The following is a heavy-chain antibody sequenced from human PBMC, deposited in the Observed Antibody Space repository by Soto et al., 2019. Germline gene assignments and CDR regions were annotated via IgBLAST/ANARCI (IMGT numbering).Heavy chain of an antibody. CDR2: ISTGNGNT. J-gene: IGHJ3*02. Sequence: ASLKVSCKSSGYTFTTYVMTWVRQAPGQGLEWMGWISTGNGNTTYSQKLQGRVTLTTDTSASTAYMELRSLRSDDTAVYYCARARGGYDDASDIWGQGTMLTVS. V-gene: IGHV1-18*01. CDR3: ARARGGYDDASDI. D-gene: IGHD5-12*01. CDR1: GYTFTTYV.